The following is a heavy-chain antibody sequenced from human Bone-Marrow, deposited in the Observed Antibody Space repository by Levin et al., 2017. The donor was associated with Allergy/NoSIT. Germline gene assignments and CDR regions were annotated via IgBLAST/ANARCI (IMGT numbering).Heavy chain of an antibody. V-gene: IGHV3-30*18. D-gene: IGHD4-11*01. CDR3: AKDLTFYSNGPTNWFDP. Sequence: PGGSLRLSCAASGFTFGHYGMHWVRQAPGKGLEWVAVITYDGSTEYYADSAKGRFTISRDNSKNTLYLQLNSLRTEDTAMYYCAKDLTFYSNGPTNWFDPWGQGTLVTVSS. CDR2: ITYDGSTE. J-gene: IGHJ5*02. CDR1: GFTFGHYG.